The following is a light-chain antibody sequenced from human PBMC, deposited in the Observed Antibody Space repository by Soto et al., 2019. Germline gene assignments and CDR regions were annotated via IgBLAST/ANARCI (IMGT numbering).Light chain of an antibody. CDR3: CSYTSISTVV. CDR1: SSDVGGYNH. CDR2: AVS. Sequence: QSALTQPASVSGSPGQSITISCTGTSSDVGGYNHVSWYQHSPGKAPKLILFAVSDRPSGVSHRFSGSKSGNTASLTISGLQADYEADYYCCSYTSISTVVFGGGTQLTVL. J-gene: IGLJ2*01. V-gene: IGLV2-14*01.